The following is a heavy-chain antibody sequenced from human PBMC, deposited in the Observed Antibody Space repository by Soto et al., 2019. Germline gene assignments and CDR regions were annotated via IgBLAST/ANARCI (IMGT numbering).Heavy chain of an antibody. D-gene: IGHD3-3*01. CDR3: ARTTLRFLDTYCGMDV. CDR2: IYYSGST. J-gene: IGHJ6*02. CDR1: GGSVSSGSYY. V-gene: IGHV4-61*01. Sequence: SETLSLTCTVSGGSVSSGSYYWSWIRQPPGKGLEWIGYIYYSGSTNYNPSLKSRVTISVDTSKNQFSLKLSSVTAADTAVYYCARTTLRFLDTYCGMDVWGQGTTVTVSS.